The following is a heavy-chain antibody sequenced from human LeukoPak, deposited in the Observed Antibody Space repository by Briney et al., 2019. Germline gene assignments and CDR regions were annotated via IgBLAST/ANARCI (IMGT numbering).Heavy chain of an antibody. D-gene: IGHD3/OR15-3a*01. Sequence: GSVKVSCKASGYTFTSYYRNWVGQAPGQGLDWMGIINPSSGRTTYAQKFQGRVTMTRDTSTSTVYMELTSLRSEDTAVFYCARGGLPARSWFDPWGQGTLVTVSS. CDR2: INPSSGRT. V-gene: IGHV1-46*01. CDR3: ARGGLPARSWFDP. J-gene: IGHJ5*02. CDR1: GYTFTSYY.